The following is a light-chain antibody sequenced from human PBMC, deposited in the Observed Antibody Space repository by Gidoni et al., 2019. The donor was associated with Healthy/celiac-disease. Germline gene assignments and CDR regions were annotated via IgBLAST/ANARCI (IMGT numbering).Light chain of an antibody. Sequence: SDELTQPPAVSGSPGQTARITCSGDALPKQYAYWYQQKPGQAPVLVIYKDSERPSGIPERFSGSSSGTTVTLTISGVQAEDEADYYCQSADSSGTYLYVFGTGTKVTVL. CDR1: ALPKQY. J-gene: IGLJ1*01. CDR3: QSADSSGTYLYV. V-gene: IGLV3-25*02. CDR2: KDS.